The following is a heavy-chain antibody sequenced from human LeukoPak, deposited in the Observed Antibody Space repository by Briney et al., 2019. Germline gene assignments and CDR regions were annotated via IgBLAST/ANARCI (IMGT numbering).Heavy chain of an antibody. D-gene: IGHD4-17*01. V-gene: IGHV3-30*18. CDR3: ANPYGASSY. CDR1: GFAFSSYG. CDR2: ISYDGSNK. Sequence: PGRSLRLSCAASGFAFSSYGMHWVRQAPGKGLEWVAVISYDGSNKYYADSVKGRFTISRDNSKNTLYLQMNSLRAEDTAVYYCANPYGASSYWGQGTLVTVSS. J-gene: IGHJ4*02.